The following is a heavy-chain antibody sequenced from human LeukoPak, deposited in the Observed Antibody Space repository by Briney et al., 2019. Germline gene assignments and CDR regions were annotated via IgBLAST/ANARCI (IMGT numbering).Heavy chain of an antibody. D-gene: IGHD2-15*01. J-gene: IGHJ6*03. CDR1: GFTFSDYN. CDR3: ARVLRYCSGGNCYSGGLGYMDV. Sequence: GGSLRLSCAASGFTFSDYNMRWIRQAPGKGLEWVSSISRSGSTKYYADSGKGRFTISRDNAKNSLFLQMNSLRAEDTAVYYCARVLRYCSGGNCYSGGLGYMDVWGKGTTVTISS. CDR2: ISRSGSTK. V-gene: IGHV3-11*01.